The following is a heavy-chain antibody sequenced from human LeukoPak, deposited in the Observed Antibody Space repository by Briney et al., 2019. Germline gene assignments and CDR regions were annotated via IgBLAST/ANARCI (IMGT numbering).Heavy chain of an antibody. Sequence: GGSLRLSCAASGFTLSNAWMNWVRLAPGKGLEWVSYISSSGSTIYYADSVKGRFTISRDNSKNSLYLQMNRLRVEDTAVYYCAKDWDYYGSGSYYNTAGYWGQGTLVTVSS. V-gene: IGHV3-48*01. CDR3: AKDWDYYGSGSYYNTAGY. CDR1: GFTLSNAW. D-gene: IGHD3-10*01. CDR2: ISSSGSTI. J-gene: IGHJ4*02.